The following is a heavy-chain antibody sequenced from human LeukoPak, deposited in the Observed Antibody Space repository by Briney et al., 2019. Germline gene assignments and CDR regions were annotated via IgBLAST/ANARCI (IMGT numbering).Heavy chain of an antibody. CDR3: ARGPDPVVRGPRRAFDL. CDR1: GFTFTYYA. D-gene: IGHD3-10*01. Sequence: GRSLXLSCAASGFTFTYYAMHWVRQAPGKGLEXVSVVSNDGSNQDYTGSVKGRFIISRDDSKSTVYLQMNSLRVDDTAMYYCARGPDPVVRGPRRAFDLWGQGTMVTVPS. V-gene: IGHV3-30-3*01. CDR2: VSNDGSNQ. J-gene: IGHJ3*01.